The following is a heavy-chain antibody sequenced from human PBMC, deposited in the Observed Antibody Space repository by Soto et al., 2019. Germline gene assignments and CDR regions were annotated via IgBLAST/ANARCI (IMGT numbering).Heavy chain of an antibody. J-gene: IGHJ5*02. CDR1: GGTFSSYT. V-gene: IGHV1-69*02. Sequence: QVQLVQSGAEVKKPGSSVKVSCKASGGTFSSYTISWVRQAPGQGLEWMGRIIPILGIANYAQKFQGRVTITADKSTSTAYMELSSLRSEDTAVYYCARSTVGATWGWFDPWGQGTLVTVSS. CDR3: ARSTVGATWGWFDP. D-gene: IGHD1-26*01. CDR2: IIPILGIA.